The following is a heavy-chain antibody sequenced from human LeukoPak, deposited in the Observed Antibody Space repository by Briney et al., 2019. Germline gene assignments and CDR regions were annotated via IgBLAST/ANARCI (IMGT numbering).Heavy chain of an antibody. CDR2: ISSSSSYI. CDR1: GFTFSSYS. CDR3: ARSFYYYDSSGYYYVEVGAFDY. Sequence: GGSLRLSCAASGFTFSSYSMNWVRQAPGKGLEWVSSISSSSSYIYYADSVKGRFTISRDNAKNSLYLQMNSLRAEDTAVYYCARSFYYYDSSGYYYVEVGAFDYWGQXTLVTVSS. D-gene: IGHD3-22*01. J-gene: IGHJ4*02. V-gene: IGHV3-21*01.